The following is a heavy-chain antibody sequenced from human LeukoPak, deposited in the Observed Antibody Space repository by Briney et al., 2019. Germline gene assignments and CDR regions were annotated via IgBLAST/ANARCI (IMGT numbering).Heavy chain of an antibody. CDR3: VKDSLPRVGHQPFDS. CDR2: ISWNSVII. J-gene: IGHJ4*02. Sequence: PGGSLRLSCAASGFTFDDYAMHWVRQAPGKGLEWVSGISWNSVIIGYADSVKGRFTISRDNAKNSLYLQMNSLRAEDMAFYYCVKDSLPRVGHQPFDSWGQGTLVTVSS. D-gene: IGHD1-26*01. V-gene: IGHV3-9*03. CDR1: GFTFDDYA.